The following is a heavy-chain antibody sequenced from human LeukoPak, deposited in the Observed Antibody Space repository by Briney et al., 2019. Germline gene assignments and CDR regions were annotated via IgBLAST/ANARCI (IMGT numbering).Heavy chain of an antibody. CDR1: GFTFSSYG. CDR3: AKHRGYSYGSLGMDV. J-gene: IGHJ6*02. CDR2: ISYDGSNK. Sequence: GRSLRLSCAASGFTFSSYGMHWVRQAPGKGLEWVAVISYDGSNKYYADSVKGRFTISRGNSKNTLYLQMNSLRAEDTAVYYCAKHRGYSYGSLGMDVWGQGTTVTVSS. V-gene: IGHV3-30*18. D-gene: IGHD5-18*01.